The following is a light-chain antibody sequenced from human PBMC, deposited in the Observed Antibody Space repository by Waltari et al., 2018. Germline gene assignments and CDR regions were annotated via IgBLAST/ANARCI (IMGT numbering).Light chain of an antibody. CDR2: KDT. J-gene: IGLJ2*01. CDR1: ALPDQY. CDR3: QSADSSGTL. Sequence: SSELTQSPSVSVSPGQTARITCSGDALPDQYAFWYQQKPGKAPVLVIYKDTERPSGIPERFSGSSSWTTVTLTISGVQAEDEADYYCQSADSSGTLFGGGTKLTVL. V-gene: IGLV3-25*03.